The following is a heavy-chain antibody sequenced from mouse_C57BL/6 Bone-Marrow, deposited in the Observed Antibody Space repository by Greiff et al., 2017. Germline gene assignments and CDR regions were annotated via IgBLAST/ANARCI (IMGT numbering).Heavy chain of an antibody. Sequence: EVQLVESGGGLVKPGGSLKLSCAASGFTFSSYAMSWVRQTPEKRLEWVSTISDGGSYTYYPDNVKGRFTISRDNAKNNLYLHMSHLKSEDTAMYYCARDYFYYFDYWGQGTTLTVSS. J-gene: IGHJ2*01. D-gene: IGHD1-1*01. CDR1: GFTFSSYA. CDR3: ARDYFYYFDY. V-gene: IGHV5-4*01. CDR2: ISDGGSYT.